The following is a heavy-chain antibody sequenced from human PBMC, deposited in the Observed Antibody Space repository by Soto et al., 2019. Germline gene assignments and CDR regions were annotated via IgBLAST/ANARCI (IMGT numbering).Heavy chain of an antibody. CDR3: ARWTATIFGVDEYYYYYGMDV. Sequence: GESLKISCKGSGYSFTSYWIGWVRQMPGKGLEWMGIIYPGDSDTRYSPSFQGQVTISADKSINTAYLQWSSLKASDTAMYYCARWTATIFGVDEYYYYYGMDVWGQGTTVTVSS. CDR2: IYPGDSDT. CDR1: GYSFTSYW. D-gene: IGHD3-3*01. V-gene: IGHV5-51*01. J-gene: IGHJ6*02.